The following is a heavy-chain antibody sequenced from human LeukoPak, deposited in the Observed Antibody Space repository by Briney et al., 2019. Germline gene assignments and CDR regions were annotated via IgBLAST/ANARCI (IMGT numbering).Heavy chain of an antibody. J-gene: IGHJ4*02. D-gene: IGHD1-26*01. CDR3: ARDAPYSGSYLDY. V-gene: IGHV1-18*01. CDR1: GYTFTSYA. Sequence: ASVKVSYKASGYTFTSYAISWVRQAPGQGPEWMGWISGYNGNTNYPQRLQGRVTMTTDTSTSIAYMELRSLRSDDTAVYYCARDAPYSGSYLDYWGQGTLVTVSS. CDR2: ISGYNGNT.